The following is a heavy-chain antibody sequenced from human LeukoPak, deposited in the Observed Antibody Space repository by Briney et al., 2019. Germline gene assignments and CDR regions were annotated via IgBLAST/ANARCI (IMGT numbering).Heavy chain of an antibody. J-gene: IGHJ3*02. Sequence: ASVKVSCKASGYTFTSYYMHWVRQAPGQGLEWMGIINPSGGSTSYAQKFQGRVTMTRDMSTSTVYMELSSLRSGDTAVYYCARGEVGALDAFDIWGQGTMVTVSS. CDR3: ARGEVGALDAFDI. V-gene: IGHV1-46*01. CDR1: GYTFTSYY. CDR2: INPSGGST. D-gene: IGHD1-26*01.